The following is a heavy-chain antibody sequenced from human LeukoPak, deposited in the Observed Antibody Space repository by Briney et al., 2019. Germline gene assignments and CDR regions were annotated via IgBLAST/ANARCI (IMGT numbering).Heavy chain of an antibody. V-gene: IGHV3-21*01. CDR2: ISSSSSYI. J-gene: IGHJ3*02. D-gene: IGHD2-2*01. CDR3: AREIKLCSSTSCYAFDI. CDR1: GFTFSSYS. Sequence: GGSLRLSCAASGFTFSSYSMNWVRQAPGKGLEWASSISSSSSYIYYADSVKGRFTISRDNAKNSLYLQMNSLRAEDTAVYYCAREIKLCSSTSCYAFDIWGQGTMVTVSS.